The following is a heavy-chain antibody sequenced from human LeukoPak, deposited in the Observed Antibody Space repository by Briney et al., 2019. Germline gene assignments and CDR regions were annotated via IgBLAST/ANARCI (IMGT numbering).Heavy chain of an antibody. CDR3: ARDPYYDILTGYLIRGAFDI. CDR2: INPSGGST. D-gene: IGHD3-9*01. CDR1: GYTFTSYY. J-gene: IGHJ3*02. V-gene: IGHV1-46*01. Sequence: ASVKVSCKASGYTFTSYYMHWVRQAPGQGLEWMGIINPSGGSTSYAQKFQGRVTMTRDMSTSTVYMELSSLRSEDTAVYYCARDPYYDILTGYLIRGAFDIWGLGTVVTVSS.